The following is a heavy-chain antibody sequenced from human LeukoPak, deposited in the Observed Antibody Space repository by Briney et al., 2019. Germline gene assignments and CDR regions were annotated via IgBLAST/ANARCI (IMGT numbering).Heavy chain of an antibody. CDR3: ASGAPDIAAAGDHWYFDL. CDR1: GYTFTGYY. Sequence: ASVKVSCKASGYTFTGYYMHWVRQAPGQGLEWMGIINPSGGSTSYAQKFQGRVTMTRDMSTSTVYMELSSLRSENTAVYYCASGAPDIAAAGDHWYFDLWGRGTLVTVSS. CDR2: INPSGGST. V-gene: IGHV1-46*01. J-gene: IGHJ2*01. D-gene: IGHD6-13*01.